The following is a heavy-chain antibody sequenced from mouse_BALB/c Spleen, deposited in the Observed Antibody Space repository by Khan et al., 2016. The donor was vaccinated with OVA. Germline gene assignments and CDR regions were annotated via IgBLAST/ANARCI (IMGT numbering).Heavy chain of an antibody. CDR1: GFSLTNYG. CDR2: IWSDGST. Sequence: QVQLKESGPGLVAPSQSLSITCTISGFSLTNYGVHWVRQPPGKGLEWLVVIWSDGSTTYNSALKSGLTISKDNSKRQVFLKMNSLQTDDTAMYFCARQPYYHYNVMDYGGQGTSVTVSS. CDR3: ARQPYYHYNVMDY. J-gene: IGHJ4*01. D-gene: IGHD2-10*01. V-gene: IGHV2-6-1*01.